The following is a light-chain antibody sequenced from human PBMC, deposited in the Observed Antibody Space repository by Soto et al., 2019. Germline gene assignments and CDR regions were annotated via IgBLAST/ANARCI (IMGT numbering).Light chain of an antibody. CDR1: QSVSSSS. CDR2: GAS. V-gene: IGKV3-20*01. CDR3: QQYGSSPQT. J-gene: IGKJ1*01. Sequence: EIVLTQSPGTLSLSPGERAALSCRASQSVSSSSLAWYQQKPGQAPRLLVYGASSRATGVPDRFSGSGSGTDFTLIISSRRPEDFALYFCQQYGSSPQTFGQGTKVERK.